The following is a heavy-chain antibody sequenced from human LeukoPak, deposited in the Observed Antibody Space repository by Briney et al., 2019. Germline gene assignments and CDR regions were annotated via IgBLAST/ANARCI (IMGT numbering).Heavy chain of an antibody. J-gene: IGHJ6*03. CDR3: AKDWRRIVVVGPITRHGNYMDV. Sequence: GSLRLSCAASGSTFSNYGMHWVRQAPGKGLEWVAFIRYDGSNKYFADSLKGRFTISRDNSKNTLYLQMNSLRPEDTAVYYCAKDWRRIVVVGPITRHGNYMDVWGKGTTVTISS. V-gene: IGHV3-30*02. CDR1: GSTFSNYG. CDR2: IRYDGSNK. D-gene: IGHD2-15*01.